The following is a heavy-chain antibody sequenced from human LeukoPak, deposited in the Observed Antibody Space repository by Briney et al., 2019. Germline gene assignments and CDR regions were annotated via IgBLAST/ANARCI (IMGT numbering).Heavy chain of an antibody. CDR2: INSDGSST. CDR1: GFTFSSYW. V-gene: IGHV3-74*01. D-gene: IGHD3-10*01. Sequence: GGSLRLSCAASGFTFSSYWMHWVRQAPGKGLVWVSRINSDGSSTSYADSVKGRFTISRDNAKNTLYLQMNSLRAEDTAVYYCARDRGVGLVREVLQFDPWGQGTLVTVSS. CDR3: ARDRGVGLVREVLQFDP. J-gene: IGHJ5*02.